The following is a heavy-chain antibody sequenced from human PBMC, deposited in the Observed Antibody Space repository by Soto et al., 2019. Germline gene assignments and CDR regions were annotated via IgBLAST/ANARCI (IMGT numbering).Heavy chain of an antibody. Sequence: GGSLRLSCAASGFTFSSYWMSWVRQAPGKGLEWVANIKQDGSEKYYVDSVKGRFTISRDNAKNSLYLQMNSLRAEDTAVYYCATRVDIVVVPAAMELFFDYWGQGTLVTVSS. CDR1: GFTFSSYW. CDR3: ATRVDIVVVPAAMELFFDY. V-gene: IGHV3-7*01. CDR2: IKQDGSEK. J-gene: IGHJ4*02. D-gene: IGHD2-2*01.